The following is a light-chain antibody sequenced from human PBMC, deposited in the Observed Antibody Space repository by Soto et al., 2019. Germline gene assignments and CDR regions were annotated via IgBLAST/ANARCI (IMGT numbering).Light chain of an antibody. Sequence: DIQMTQSPSSLSASLGDRVTITCRASQDISVYLAWFQQKPGKVPKLLIYAAATLQSGVPSRFSGSGSGTDFTLTISSLQPEDVATYYCQKYNSAPLTFEGGTKVEIK. CDR3: QKYNSAPLT. V-gene: IGKV1-27*01. CDR1: QDISVY. CDR2: AAA. J-gene: IGKJ4*01.